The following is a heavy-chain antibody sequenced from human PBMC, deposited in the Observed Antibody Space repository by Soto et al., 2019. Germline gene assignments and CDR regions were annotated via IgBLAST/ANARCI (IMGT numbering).Heavy chain of an antibody. CDR2: ISHDGSNK. D-gene: IGHD3-3*01. CDR1: GFTFSDYG. CDR3: TKRRNVLRFLEWSSGMEV. Sequence: PGGSLRLSCAASGFTFSDYGMHWVRQAPGKGLEWVAFISHDGSNKYYADSMKGRFTMSRDNSKSTLYLQLSSLRGEDTAVYYCTKRRNVLRFLEWSSGMEVWGQGTTVIVSS. J-gene: IGHJ6*02. V-gene: IGHV3-30*18.